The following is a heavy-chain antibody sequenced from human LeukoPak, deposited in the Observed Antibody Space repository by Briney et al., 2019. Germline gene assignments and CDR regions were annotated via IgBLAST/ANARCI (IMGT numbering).Heavy chain of an antibody. CDR1: GGSISSGGYY. V-gene: IGHV4-30-2*01. Sequence: SQTLSLTCTVSGGSISSGGYYWSWIRQPPGKGLEWIGYIYHSGSTYYNPSLKSRVTISVDRSKNQFSLKLSSVTAADTAVYYCARGKLRRSFDYWGQGTLVTVTS. J-gene: IGHJ4*02. CDR2: IYHSGST. CDR3: ARGKLRRSFDY.